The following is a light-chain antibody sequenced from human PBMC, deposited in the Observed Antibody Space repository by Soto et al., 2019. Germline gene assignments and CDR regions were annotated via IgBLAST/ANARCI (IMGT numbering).Light chain of an antibody. J-gene: IGKJ4*01. Sequence: DIQMTQSPSSLSASVGDRVTITCRASHGITNYLAWYQQRPGKVPKLLIYAASTLQSGVPSRFSASGSGTDFTLTISSLQPEDVAIYYCQKYHTSPLTFGGGTKVEIK. CDR2: AAS. V-gene: IGKV1-27*01. CDR1: HGITNY. CDR3: QKYHTSPLT.